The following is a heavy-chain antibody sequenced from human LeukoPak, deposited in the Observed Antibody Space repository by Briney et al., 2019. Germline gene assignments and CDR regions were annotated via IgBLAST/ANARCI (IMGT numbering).Heavy chain of an antibody. CDR1: GGSFSGYY. D-gene: IGHD6-13*01. CDR2: INHSGST. Sequence: MASETLSLTCAVYGGSFSGYYWSWIRQPPGKGLEWIGEINHSGSTNYNPSLKSRVTISVDTSKNQFSLKLSSVTAADTAVYYCAIHSPAAAVDYFDYWGQGTLVTVSS. CDR3: AIHSPAAAVDYFDY. J-gene: IGHJ4*02. V-gene: IGHV4-34*01.